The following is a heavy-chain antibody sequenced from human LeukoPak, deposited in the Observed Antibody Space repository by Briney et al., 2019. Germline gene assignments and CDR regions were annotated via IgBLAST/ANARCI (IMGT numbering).Heavy chain of an antibody. CDR3: ARASSIAVAGIFDY. D-gene: IGHD6-19*01. CDR2: ISYDGSNK. V-gene: IGHV3-30*04. J-gene: IGHJ4*02. Sequence: TGGSLRLSCAASGFTFSSYAMHWVRQAPGKGLEWVAVISYDGSNKYYADSVKGRFTISRDNSKNTLYLQMNSLRAEDTAVYYCARASSIAVAGIFDYWGQGTLVTVSS. CDR1: GFTFSSYA.